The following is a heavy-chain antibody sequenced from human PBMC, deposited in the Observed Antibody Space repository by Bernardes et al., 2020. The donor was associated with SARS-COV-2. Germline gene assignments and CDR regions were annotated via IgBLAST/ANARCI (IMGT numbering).Heavy chain of an antibody. Sequence: GGSLRLSCEASGFTFSSYWMHWVRQAPGKGLEWVANIKQDGNEKYYVDSVKGRFTVFRYNTRNSLYLQMNSLRAEDTAVYFCARQGPTWRALAHWGQGTLVTVSS. CDR3: ARQGPTWRALAH. V-gene: IGHV3-7*03. D-gene: IGHD1-26*01. CDR2: IKQDGNEK. J-gene: IGHJ5*02. CDR1: GFTFSSYW.